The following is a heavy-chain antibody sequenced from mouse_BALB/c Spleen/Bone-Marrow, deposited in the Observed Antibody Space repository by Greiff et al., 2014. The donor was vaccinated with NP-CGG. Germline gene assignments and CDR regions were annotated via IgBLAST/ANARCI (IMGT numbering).Heavy chain of an antibody. D-gene: IGHD2-10*02. CDR2: IYPGNVNT. CDR1: GYTFTSYY. Sequence: QVQLKESGPELVKPGASVRISCKASGYTFTSYYIHWVKQRPGQGLEWIGWIYPGNVNTKYNEKFKGKATLTADKSSSTAYMQLSSLTSEDSAVYFCAREYCSGGFAYWGQGTLVTVSA. CDR3: AREYCSGGFAY. J-gene: IGHJ3*01. V-gene: IGHV1S56*01.